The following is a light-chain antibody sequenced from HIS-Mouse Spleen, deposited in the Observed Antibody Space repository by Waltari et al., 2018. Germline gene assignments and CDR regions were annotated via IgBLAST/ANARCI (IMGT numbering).Light chain of an antibody. CDR2: EVS. CDR3: SSYAGSNNYV. Sequence: QSALTQPPSAPGSPGQSVTISCTGTSSDVGGYNYVSWYQQHPAKAPKLRIYEVSKRPSGVPDRFSGSKSGNTASLTVSGLQAEDEADYYCSSYAGSNNYVFGTGTKVTVL. J-gene: IGLJ1*01. V-gene: IGLV2-8*01. CDR1: SSDVGGYNY.